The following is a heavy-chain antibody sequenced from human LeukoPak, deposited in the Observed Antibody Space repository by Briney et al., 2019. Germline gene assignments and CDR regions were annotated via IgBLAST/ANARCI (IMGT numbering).Heavy chain of an antibody. Sequence: GASVKVSCKASGGTFSSYAISWVRQAPGQGLEWMGRIIPILGIANYAQKFQGRVTITADKSTSTAYMELSSLRSDDTAVYYCARVPTATYDFWSGYYWVFDYWGQGTLVTVSS. V-gene: IGHV1-69*04. J-gene: IGHJ4*02. CDR1: GGTFSSYA. CDR2: IIPILGIA. CDR3: ARVPTATYDFWSGYYWVFDY. D-gene: IGHD3-3*01.